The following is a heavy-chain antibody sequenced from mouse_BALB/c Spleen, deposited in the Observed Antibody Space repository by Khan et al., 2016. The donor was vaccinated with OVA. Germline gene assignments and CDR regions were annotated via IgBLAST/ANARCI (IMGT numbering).Heavy chain of an antibody. V-gene: IGHV5-6-3*01. CDR3: ARSAI. CDR2: INSTGGTT. D-gene: IGHD1-3*01. J-gene: IGHJ2*01. CDR1: RFIFSSFA. Sequence: EVQLVESGEDLVQPGGSCKLSCAASRFIFSSFASPSVRKIPDRRLELSPTINSTGGTTHSPAIVKRRFTIAGDNAKNALYLQMRSLKSEDTAMYYYARSAIRDQGSTLTVSS.